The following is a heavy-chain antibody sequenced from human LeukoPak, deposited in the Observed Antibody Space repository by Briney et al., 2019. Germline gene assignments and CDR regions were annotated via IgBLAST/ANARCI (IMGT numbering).Heavy chain of an antibody. J-gene: IGHJ6*03. Sequence: SETLSLTCTVSGGSISSSSYYWGWIRQPPGKGLEWIGSIYYSGSTYYNPSLKSRATISVDTSKNQFSLKLSSVTAADTAVYYCARWSGSVTARNYYYYMDVWGEGTTVTVSS. CDR3: ARWSGSVTARNYYYYMDV. CDR1: GGSISSSSYY. D-gene: IGHD6-6*01. V-gene: IGHV4-39*07. CDR2: IYYSGST.